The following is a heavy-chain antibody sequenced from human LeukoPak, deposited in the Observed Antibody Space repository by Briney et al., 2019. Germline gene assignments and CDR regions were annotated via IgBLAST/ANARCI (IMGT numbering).Heavy chain of an antibody. J-gene: IGHJ4*02. D-gene: IGHD2-15*01. CDR1: GYTFTSYG. V-gene: IGHV1-18*01. CDR3: ARDQVAVVVAAKGQFDY. Sequence: ASVKVSCKASGYTFTSYGISWVRQAPGQGLEWMGWISAYNGNTNYAQKLQGRVTMTTDTSTSTAYMELRSLRSDDTAVYYCARDQVAVVVAAKGQFDYWGQGILVTVSS. CDR2: ISAYNGNT.